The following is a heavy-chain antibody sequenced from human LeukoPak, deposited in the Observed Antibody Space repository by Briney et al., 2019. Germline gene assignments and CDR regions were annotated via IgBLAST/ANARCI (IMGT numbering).Heavy chain of an antibody. CDR3: ARDSTSGSSWYFDY. V-gene: IGHV4-39*07. D-gene: IGHD6-13*01. CDR2: IYYSGST. J-gene: IGHJ4*02. Sequence: SETLSLTCSVSGGSISSGNYYWGWIRQPPGKGLEWIGSIYYSGSTYYNPSLKSRVTISVDKSKNQFSLMLTSVTAADTAVYYCARDSTSGSSWYFDYWGQGTLVTVSS. CDR1: GGSISSGNYY.